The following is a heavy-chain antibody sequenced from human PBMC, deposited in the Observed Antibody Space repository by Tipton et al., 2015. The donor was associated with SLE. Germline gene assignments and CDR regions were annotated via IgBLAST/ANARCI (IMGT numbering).Heavy chain of an antibody. CDR2: IGQDGGEE. CDR3: AREYQGSFYVNGAFDI. Sequence: VQLVQSGGGLVQPGGSLGLSCAASGFTVSNNWMTWVRQAPGKGLEWVAHIGQDGGEEFYVDSVRGRFIISRDNAKNSLYLQMNSLSVEDTAVYYCAREYQGSFYVNGAFDIWGQGTMVTVSS. V-gene: IGHV3-7*01. CDR1: GFTVSNNW. J-gene: IGHJ3*02. D-gene: IGHD3-10*01.